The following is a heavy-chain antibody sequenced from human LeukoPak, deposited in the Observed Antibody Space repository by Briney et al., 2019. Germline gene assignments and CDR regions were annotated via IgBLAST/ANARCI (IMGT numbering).Heavy chain of an antibody. V-gene: IGHV3-74*01. J-gene: IGHJ4*02. CDR1: GFTFSNYW. CDR3: ARAPGIVATINY. Sequence: GGSLRLSCTASGFTFSNYWMHWVRQDPGKGLVWVSRINSDGSSTTYADSVKGRFTISRDNAKNTLYLKMNSLRAEDTGVYYCARAPGIVATINYWGQGTLVTVSS. CDR2: INSDGSST. D-gene: IGHD5-12*01.